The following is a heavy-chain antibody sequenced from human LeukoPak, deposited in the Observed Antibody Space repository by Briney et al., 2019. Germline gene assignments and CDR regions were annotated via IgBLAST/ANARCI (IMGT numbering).Heavy chain of an antibody. CDR1: GYTFTSYG. V-gene: IGHV1-18*01. J-gene: IGHJ4*02. Sequence: ASVKVSCKTSGYTFTSYGISWVRQAPGQGLEWMGWISAYNGNTNYAQKLQGRVTMTTGTSTSTAYMELRSLRSDDTAVYYCARVIAIKVGFDYWGQGTLVTVSS. D-gene: IGHD2-21*01. CDR3: ARVIAIKVGFDY. CDR2: ISAYNGNT.